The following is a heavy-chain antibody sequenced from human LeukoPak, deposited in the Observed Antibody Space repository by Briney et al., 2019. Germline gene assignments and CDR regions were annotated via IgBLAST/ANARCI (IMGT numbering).Heavy chain of an antibody. Sequence: GGSLRLSCAASGFTFSSYEMNWVRQAPGKGLEWVSYISSSGSTIYYADSVKGRFTISRDNAKNSLYLQMNGLRAEDTAVYYCARAPKGALYGMDVWGKGTTVTVSS. V-gene: IGHV3-48*03. CDR2: ISSSGSTI. CDR3: ARAPKGALYGMDV. CDR1: GFTFSSYE. D-gene: IGHD3-16*01. J-gene: IGHJ6*04.